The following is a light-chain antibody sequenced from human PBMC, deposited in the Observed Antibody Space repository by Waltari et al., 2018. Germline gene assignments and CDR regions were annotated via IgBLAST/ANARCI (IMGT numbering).Light chain of an antibody. V-gene: IGLV4-69*01. CDR3: QTWGTGIQV. J-gene: IGLJ1*01. CDR1: SGHISYA. CDR2: VNSDGSN. Sequence: QLVVTQSPSASASLGASVKLTCTLSSGHISYAIAWHQQQPEKGPRYLMKVNSDGSNNKGDGIPDRFSGASSGAERYLTLSSLQSEDEADYYCQTWGTGIQVFGAGTKVTVL.